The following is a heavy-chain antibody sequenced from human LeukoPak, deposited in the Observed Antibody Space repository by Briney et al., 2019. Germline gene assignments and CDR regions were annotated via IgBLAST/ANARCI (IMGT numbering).Heavy chain of an antibody. J-gene: IGHJ3*02. V-gene: IGHV1-18*01. CDR1: GYSFSSYG. D-gene: IGHD5-18*01. CDR3: ARDLARGYSYGYNAFDI. CDR2: ITAGNGNT. Sequence: ASVKVSCKAFGYSFSSYGIGWVRQAPRQGLEWMGWITAGNGNTNYAQKVQGRVTMTTDTSTSTAYMELRSLRSDDTAVYFCARDLARGYSYGYNAFDIWGKGTMVTVSS.